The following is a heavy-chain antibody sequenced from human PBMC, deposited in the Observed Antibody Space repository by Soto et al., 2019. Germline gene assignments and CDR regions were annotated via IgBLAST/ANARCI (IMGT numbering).Heavy chain of an antibody. CDR2: ISYDGSNK. J-gene: IGHJ6*02. CDR1: GFTFSSYG. Sequence: RRLSCAASGFTFSSYGMHWVRQAPGKGLEWVAVISYDGSNKYYADSVKGRFTISRDNSKNTLYLQMNSLRAEDTAVYYCAKGVAVAGTGPQYYYYGMDVWGQGTTVTVS. V-gene: IGHV3-30*18. D-gene: IGHD6-19*01. CDR3: AKGVAVAGTGPQYYYYGMDV.